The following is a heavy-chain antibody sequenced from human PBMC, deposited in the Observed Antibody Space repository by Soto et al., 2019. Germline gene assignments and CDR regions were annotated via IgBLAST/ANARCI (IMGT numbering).Heavy chain of an antibody. CDR1: GGSISSGGYY. V-gene: IGHV4-31*03. J-gene: IGHJ4*02. CDR2: IYYSGST. CDR3: ERLVVRAGFFDY. Sequence: QVQLQESGPGLVKPSQTLSLTCTVSGGSISSGGYYGRWIRQHPRKGLEWIGYIYYSGSTYYNPSRNRRVTISVDTSKNQFSLKLSAVTAADTAVYCCERLVVRAGFFDYWGQGTLVTVSS. D-gene: IGHD2-2*01.